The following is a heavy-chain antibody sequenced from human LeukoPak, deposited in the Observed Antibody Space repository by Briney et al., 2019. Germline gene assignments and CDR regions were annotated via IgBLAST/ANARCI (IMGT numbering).Heavy chain of an antibody. D-gene: IGHD2-2*01. V-gene: IGHV3-20*04. J-gene: IGHJ4*02. CDR2: INWNGGST. CDR3: ASRDDCSSTSCSDY. CDR1: GFTFDDYG. Sequence: GGSLRLSCAASGFTFDDYGMSWVRQAPGKGLEWVSGINWNGGSTGYADSVKGRFTISRDNAKNSLYLQMNSLRAEDTAVYYCASRDDCSSTSCSDYWGQGTLVTVSS.